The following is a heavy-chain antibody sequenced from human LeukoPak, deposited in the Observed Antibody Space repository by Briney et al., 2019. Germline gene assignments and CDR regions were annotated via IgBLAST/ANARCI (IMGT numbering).Heavy chain of an antibody. V-gene: IGHV3-66*02. Sequence: QPGGSLRLSCAASGFTVSSNYMSWVRQAPGKGLEWVSVIYSGGTTYYADSVKGRFTISRDNSKNTLYLQMNSLRAEDTAVYYWAKDKGRGSGDGSNYGMDVWGQGTTVTVSS. CDR1: GFTVSSNY. D-gene: IGHD3-10*01. CDR3: AKDKGRGSGDGSNYGMDV. CDR2: IYSGGTT. J-gene: IGHJ6*02.